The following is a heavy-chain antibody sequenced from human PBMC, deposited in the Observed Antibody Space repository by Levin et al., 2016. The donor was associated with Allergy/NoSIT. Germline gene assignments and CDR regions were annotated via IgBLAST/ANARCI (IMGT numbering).Heavy chain of an antibody. Sequence: GGSLRLSCAASGFNVITNYMSWVRQAPGKGLESVSLIYSGGSTFYADSVKGRFTISRDNSKNTLYLQMNSLRAEDTAVYYCARELGIAVSPANYGMDVWGQGTTVTVSS. CDR1: GFNVITNY. CDR3: ARELGIAVSPANYGMDV. J-gene: IGHJ6*02. D-gene: IGHD6-19*01. CDR2: IYSGGST. V-gene: IGHV3-66*01.